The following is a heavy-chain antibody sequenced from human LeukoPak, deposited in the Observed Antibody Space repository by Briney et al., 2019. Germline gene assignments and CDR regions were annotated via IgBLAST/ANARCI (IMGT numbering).Heavy chain of an antibody. J-gene: IGHJ4*02. CDR3: ARVYSSGWYEFDFDY. D-gene: IGHD6-19*01. CDR2: NSDNGGRT. Sequence: RGSLRLPCAASGFTFRSYAMNWVRQAPGKGLEWVSHNSDNGGRTYYAESVKGRFAISRDNAKNSLYLQMNSLRAEDTAVYYCARVYSSGWYEFDFDYWGQGTLVT. V-gene: IGHV3-23*01. CDR1: GFTFRSYA.